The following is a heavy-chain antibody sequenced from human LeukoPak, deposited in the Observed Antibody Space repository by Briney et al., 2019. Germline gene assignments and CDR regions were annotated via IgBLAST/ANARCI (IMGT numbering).Heavy chain of an antibody. CDR1: GFSFSNYA. Sequence: GGSLRLSCAASGFSFSNYAMHWVRQAPGKGLEWVTVISFDGTNKHYADSVKGRFTISEDNSKNTLYLQMNSLRAENTAVYYCAKDSRKYSSGWYGDYWGQGTLVTVSS. CDR2: ISFDGTNK. J-gene: IGHJ4*02. CDR3: AKDSRKYSSGWYGDY. V-gene: IGHV3-30*04. D-gene: IGHD6-19*01.